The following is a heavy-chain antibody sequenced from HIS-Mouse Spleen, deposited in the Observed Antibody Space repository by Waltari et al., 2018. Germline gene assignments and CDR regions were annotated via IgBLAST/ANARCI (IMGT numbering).Heavy chain of an antibody. CDR1: GGSISSSSYY. Sequence: QLQLQESGPGLVKPSETLSLTCTVSGGSISSSSYYWGWIRQPPGKGLEWIGGIYYSGSTYSHPPLKGRVTISVDTSKNQFSLKLSSVTAADTAVYYCAREIPYSSSWYDWYFDLWGRGTLVTVSS. J-gene: IGHJ2*01. CDR2: IYYSGST. CDR3: AREIPYSSSWYDWYFDL. D-gene: IGHD6-13*01. V-gene: IGHV4-39*07.